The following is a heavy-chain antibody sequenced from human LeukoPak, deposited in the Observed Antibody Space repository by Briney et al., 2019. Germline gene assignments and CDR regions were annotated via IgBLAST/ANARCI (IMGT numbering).Heavy chain of an antibody. CDR1: GFTFSSYS. CDR3: ARDDYYYMDV. J-gene: IGHJ6*03. CDR2: ISSSGSTI. Sequence: GGSLRLSCAASGFTFSSYSMNWVRQAPGKGLEWVSYISSSGSTIYYADSVKGRFTISRDNAKNSLYLQMNSLRAEDTAVYYCARDDYYYMDVWGKGTTVTISS. V-gene: IGHV3-48*04.